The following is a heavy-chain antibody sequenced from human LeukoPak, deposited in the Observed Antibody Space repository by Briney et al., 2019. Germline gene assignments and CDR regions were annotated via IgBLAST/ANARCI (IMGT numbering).Heavy chain of an antibody. CDR3: GAAAGTWYFDL. Sequence: RGSLRLSCAASGFTVSSNYMSWVRQAPGKGLEWVSVIYSGGSTYYADSVKGRFTISRDNSKNTLYLQMNSLRAEDTAVYYCGAAAGTWYFDLWGRGTLVTVSS. J-gene: IGHJ2*01. CDR2: IYSGGST. CDR1: GFTVSSNY. D-gene: IGHD6-13*01. V-gene: IGHV3-53*01.